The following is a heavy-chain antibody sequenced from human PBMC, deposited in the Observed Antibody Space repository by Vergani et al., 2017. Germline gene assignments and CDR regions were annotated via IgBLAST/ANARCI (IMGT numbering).Heavy chain of an antibody. CDR3: ARGPRYNWNDVGFDY. Sequence: QVQLQESGPGLVKPSQTLSLTCTVSGGSISSGSYYWSWIRQPAGKGLEWIGRIYTSGSTNYNPPLKSRVTMSVDTSKNQFSLKLSSVTAADTAVYYCARGPRYNWNDVGFDYWGQGTLVTVSS. CDR2: IYTSGST. V-gene: IGHV4-61*02. CDR1: GGSISSGSYY. D-gene: IGHD1-1*01. J-gene: IGHJ4*02.